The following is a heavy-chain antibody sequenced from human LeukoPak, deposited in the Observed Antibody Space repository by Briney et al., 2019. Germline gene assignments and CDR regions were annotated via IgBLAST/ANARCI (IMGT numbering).Heavy chain of an antibody. J-gene: IGHJ4*02. CDR2: IYHSGST. CDR3: ARDHSYGYAPRDY. Sequence: SETLSLTCTVSGGSISSSSYYWGWIRQPPGKGLEWIGSIYHSGSTYYNPSLKSRVTISVDTSKNQFSLKLSSATAADTAVYYCARDHSYGYAPRDYWGQGTLVTVSS. CDR1: GGSISSSSYY. V-gene: IGHV4-39*07. D-gene: IGHD5-18*01.